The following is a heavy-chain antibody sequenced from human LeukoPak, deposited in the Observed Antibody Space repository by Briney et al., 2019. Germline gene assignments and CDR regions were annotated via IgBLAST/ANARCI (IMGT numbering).Heavy chain of an antibody. CDR1: GFTFTDFW. CDR3: VRAVAAAGSY. J-gene: IGHJ4*02. Sequence: PGGSLRLSCAASGFTFTDFWMHWVRQAPGKGLVWVSRVNLHGTSTNYADSVKGRFTISRDNAKNSVYLQMNSLRAEDTAIYYCVRAVAAAGSYWGQGTLVTVSS. V-gene: IGHV3-74*01. D-gene: IGHD6-13*01. CDR2: VNLHGTST.